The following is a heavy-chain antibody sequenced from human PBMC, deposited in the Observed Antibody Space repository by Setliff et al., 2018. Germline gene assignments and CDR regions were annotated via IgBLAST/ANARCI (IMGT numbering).Heavy chain of an antibody. V-gene: IGHV4-38-2*01. CDR2: IYHSGST. CDR3: ARLRYYGSGSYLDY. D-gene: IGHD3-10*01. J-gene: IGHJ4*02. CDR1: GYSISSAYY. Sequence: SETLSLTCAVSGYSISSAYYWGWIRQPPGKGLEWIGSIYHSGSTYYNPSLKSRLTISVDTSKNQFSLKLSSVTAADTAVYYCARLRYYGSGSYLDYWGQGTLVTVSS.